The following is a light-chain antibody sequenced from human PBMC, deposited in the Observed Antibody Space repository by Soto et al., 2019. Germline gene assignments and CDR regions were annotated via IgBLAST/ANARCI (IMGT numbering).Light chain of an antibody. Sequence: EIVMTQSPATLSVSPGERATLSCRASQSVSSSYLAWYQQKPGQAPRLLIYGASSRATGIPDRFSGSGSGTDFTLTISSLEPEDFGVYFCHQRNKFGQGTRLET. CDR2: GAS. CDR1: QSVSSSY. CDR3: HQRNK. V-gene: IGKV3D-20*02. J-gene: IGKJ5*01.